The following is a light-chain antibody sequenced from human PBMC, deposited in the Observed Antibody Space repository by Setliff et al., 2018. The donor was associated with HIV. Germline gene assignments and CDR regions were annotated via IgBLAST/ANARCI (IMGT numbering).Light chain of an antibody. CDR2: EDN. J-gene: IGLJ3*02. V-gene: IGLV1-51*02. CDR3: ETFDSSLRAPV. Sequence: QSVLTQPPSVSAAPGQKVTISCSGSSSNIGNNYVSWYQQVPGTAPKPLIFEDNKRPSGIPDRFSVSKSGTSTTLGITGLQTGDEADYYCETFDSSLRAPVFGGGTQLTVL. CDR1: SSNIGNNY.